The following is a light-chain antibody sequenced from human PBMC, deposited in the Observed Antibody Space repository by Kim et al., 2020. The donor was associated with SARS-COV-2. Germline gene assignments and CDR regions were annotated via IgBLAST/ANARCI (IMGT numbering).Light chain of an antibody. Sequence: KTVTIPCTRSSGSIASNYVQWYQQRPGSAPTTVIYEDNQRPSGVPDRFSGSIDSSSNSACLTISGLKTEDEADYYCQSYDSSNPWVFGGGTQLTVL. J-gene: IGLJ3*02. CDR3: QSYDSSNPWV. V-gene: IGLV6-57*03. CDR1: SGSIASNY. CDR2: EDN.